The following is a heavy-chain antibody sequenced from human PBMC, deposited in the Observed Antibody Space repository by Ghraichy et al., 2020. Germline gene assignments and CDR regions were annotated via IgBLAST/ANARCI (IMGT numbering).Heavy chain of an antibody. D-gene: IGHD2-8*01. CDR2: IYYSGST. CDR3: ATRYCTNGVCYLNY. Sequence: QTLSLTCTVSGGSIISGGYYWSWIRQHPGKGLEWIGYIYYSGSTYYNPSLKSRVTISVDTSKNQFSLKLSSVTAADTAMYYCATRYCTNGVCYLNYWGQGTLVTVSS. V-gene: IGHV4-31*02. CDR1: GGSIISGGYY. J-gene: IGHJ4*02.